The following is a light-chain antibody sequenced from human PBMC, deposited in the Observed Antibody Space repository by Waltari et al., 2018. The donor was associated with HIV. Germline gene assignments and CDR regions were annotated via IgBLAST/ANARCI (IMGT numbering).Light chain of an antibody. CDR2: EHN. J-gene: IGLJ3*02. Sequence: NFMLTQPHSVSESPGKTVTISCTRSSGSIVSNYVQWYQQRPGSAPTAVIYEHNQRASGVPDRFSGSVDSSSNSASLTISGLKTEDEADYYCQSSYTNNQVFGGGTKLTVL. CDR3: QSSYTNNQV. V-gene: IGLV6-57*03. CDR1: SGSIVSNY.